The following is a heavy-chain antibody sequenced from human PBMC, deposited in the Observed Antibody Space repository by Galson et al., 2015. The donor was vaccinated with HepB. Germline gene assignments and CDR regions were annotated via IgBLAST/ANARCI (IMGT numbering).Heavy chain of an antibody. CDR1: GFSLSTSGMC. CDR3: ARMVRLPSKDYGDYAPFDY. D-gene: IGHD4-17*01. CDR2: IDWDDDK. J-gene: IGHJ4*02. V-gene: IGHV2-70*01. Sequence: PALVKPTQTLTLTCTFSGFSLSTSGMCVSWIRQPPGKALEWLALIDWDDDKYYSTSLKTRLTISKDTSKNQVVLTMTNMDPVDTATYYCARMVRLPSKDYGDYAPFDYWGQGTLVTVSS.